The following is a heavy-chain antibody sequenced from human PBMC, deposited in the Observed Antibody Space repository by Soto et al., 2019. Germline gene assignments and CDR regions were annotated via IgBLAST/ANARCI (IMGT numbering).Heavy chain of an antibody. Sequence: QVPLQASGPGLVKPSETLSLTCTVSGCSVSSSYWTWIRQPPGKGLEWIGYLYKSGSTNYNPSLNGRVTISVDTSKNQFSLRRSSVTAADTAVYYCAKKYCTSTSCNDAFDIWGQGTMVTVSS. V-gene: IGHV4-59*02. J-gene: IGHJ3*02. CDR3: AKKYCTSTSCNDAFDI. D-gene: IGHD2-2*01. CDR1: GCSVSSSY. CDR2: LYKSGST.